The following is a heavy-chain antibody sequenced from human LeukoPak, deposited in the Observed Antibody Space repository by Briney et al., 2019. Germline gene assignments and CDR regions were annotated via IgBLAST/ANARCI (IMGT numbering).Heavy chain of an antibody. CDR1: GYIFTGQY. J-gene: IGHJ3*02. D-gene: IGHD2/OR15-2a*01. CDR3: ARLQSLFRNYDAFDI. CDR2: INPSSGST. V-gene: IGHV1-46*01. Sequence: AASVKVSCKASGYIFTGQYVYWVRQAPGQGLEWMGIINPSSGSTNYAQKFQGRVTMTRDTSTNTVSMVLSSLRSEDTAVYYCARLQSLFRNYDAFDIWGQGTMVTVSS.